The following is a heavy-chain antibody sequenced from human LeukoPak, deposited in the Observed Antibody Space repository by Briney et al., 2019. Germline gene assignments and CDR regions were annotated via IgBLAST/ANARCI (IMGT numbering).Heavy chain of an antibody. CDR2: IIPIFGTA. V-gene: IGHV1-69*05. Sequence: ASVKVSCKASGGTFSSYAISWVRQAPGQGLEWMGGIIPIFGTANYAQKFQGRVTITTDESTSTAYMELSSLRSEDTAVYYCARGGGSSWYFEGGWFDPWGQGTLVTVSS. CDR3: ARGGGSSWYFEGGWFDP. CDR1: GGTFSSYA. D-gene: IGHD6-13*01. J-gene: IGHJ5*02.